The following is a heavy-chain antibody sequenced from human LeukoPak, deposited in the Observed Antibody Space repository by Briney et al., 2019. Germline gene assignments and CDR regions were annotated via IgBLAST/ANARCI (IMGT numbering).Heavy chain of an antibody. J-gene: IGHJ4*02. Sequence: SETLSLTCTVSGGSISSSSYYWGWIRQPPGKGLEWIGSIYYSGSTYYNPSLKSRVTISVDTSKNQFSLQLNSVTAADTAVYYCAKSRGGSWNFDYWGQGTLVTVSS. V-gene: IGHV4-39*01. CDR1: GGSISSSSYY. CDR3: AKSRGGSWNFDY. CDR2: IYYSGST. D-gene: IGHD2-15*01.